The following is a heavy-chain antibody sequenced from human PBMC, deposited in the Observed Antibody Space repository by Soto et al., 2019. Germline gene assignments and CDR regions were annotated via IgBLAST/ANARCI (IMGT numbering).Heavy chain of an antibody. V-gene: IGHV1-18*01. CDR3: AREDNSNSYFYYYGMDV. CDR2: ISAYNGNT. D-gene: IGHD4-4*01. Sequence: GASVKVSCKASGYTFTSYGISWVRQAPGQGLEWMGWISAYNGNTNYAQKLQGRVTMTTDTSTSTAYMELRSLRSDDTAVYYCAREDNSNSYFYYYGMDVWGQGTTVTVS. J-gene: IGHJ6*02. CDR1: GYTFTSYG.